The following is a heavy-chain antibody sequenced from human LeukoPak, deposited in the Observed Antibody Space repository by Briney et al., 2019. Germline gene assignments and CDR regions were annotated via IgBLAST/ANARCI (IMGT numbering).Heavy chain of an antibody. CDR1: GFTFSSYA. J-gene: IGHJ4*02. D-gene: IGHD5-18*01. CDR3: ARVDPTMVPARGYFDY. Sequence: GGSLRLSCAASGFTFSSYAMSWVRQAPGKGLEWVSAISGSGGSTYYADSVKGRFTISRDNSKNTLHLQMNSLRAEDTAVYYCARVDPTMVPARGYFDYWGQGTLVTVSS. V-gene: IGHV3-23*01. CDR2: ISGSGGST.